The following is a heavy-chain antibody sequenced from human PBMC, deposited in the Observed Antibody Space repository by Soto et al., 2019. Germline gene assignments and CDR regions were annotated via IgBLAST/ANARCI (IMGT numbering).Heavy chain of an antibody. CDR1: GDTFNGCY. Sequence: GAGVKVSCKASGDTFNGCYMHWVRQAPGQGLEWMGWINPDSGATIYAQKFQGRVTMTRDTSISTAYMELSGLKSDDTAVYYCARRGYDFWSGYSWGQGTLVTVSS. J-gene: IGHJ1*01. CDR3: ARRGYDFWSGYS. V-gene: IGHV1-2*02. D-gene: IGHD3-3*01. CDR2: INPDSGAT.